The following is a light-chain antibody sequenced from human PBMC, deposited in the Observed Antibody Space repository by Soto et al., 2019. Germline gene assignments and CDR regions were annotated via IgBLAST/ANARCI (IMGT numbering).Light chain of an antibody. V-gene: IGKV3D-15*01. CDR3: QQYNNWPPIT. Sequence: EIVLTQTPATLSLSPGERVTLPCWASHSVTTHLAWFQQRPGQTPRLLIYDASTRAPGIPARFSGRGSGADFTLTISSLQSEDFAVYYCQQYNNWPPITFGQGTRLEIK. J-gene: IGKJ5*01. CDR1: HSVTTH. CDR2: DAS.